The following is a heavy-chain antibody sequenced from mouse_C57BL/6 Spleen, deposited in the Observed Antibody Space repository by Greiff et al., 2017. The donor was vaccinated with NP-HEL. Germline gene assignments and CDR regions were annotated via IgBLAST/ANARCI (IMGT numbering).Heavy chain of an antibody. J-gene: IGHJ4*01. CDR1: GFNIKDYY. D-gene: IGHD2-4*01. CDR2: IDPEDGDT. CDR3: TTSGLYYDYEGYYAMDY. V-gene: IGHV14-1*01. Sequence: EVKLMESGAELVRPGASVKLSCTASGFNIKDYYMHWVKQRPEQGLEWIGRIDPEDGDTEYAPKFQGKATMTADTSSNTAYLQLSSLTSEDTAVYYCTTSGLYYDYEGYYAMDYWGQGTSVTVSS.